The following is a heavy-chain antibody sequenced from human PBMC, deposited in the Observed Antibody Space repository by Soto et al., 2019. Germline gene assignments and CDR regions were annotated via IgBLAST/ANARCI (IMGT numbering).Heavy chain of an antibody. CDR2: ISYDGGNE. V-gene: IGHV3-30*18. CDR3: AKDRYSGTYPTDFDY. Sequence: QVQLVQSGGGVVQPGRSLSLSCAGSGFTFSSYGIHWVRQAPGKGLEWVALISYDGGNEKYTESVKDRFTISRDDSHKVADLQMSSLRTEDTAMYYCAKDRYSGTYPTDFDYWGQGSLVTVSS. CDR1: GFTFSSYG. D-gene: IGHD1-26*01. J-gene: IGHJ4*02.